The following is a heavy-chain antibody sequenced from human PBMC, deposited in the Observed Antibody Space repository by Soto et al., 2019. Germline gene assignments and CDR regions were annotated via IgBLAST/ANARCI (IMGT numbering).Heavy chain of an antibody. CDR2: INPNSGGT. CDR3: ARGLMVRGVITPFGY. CDR1: GYTFTGYY. V-gene: IGHV1-2*04. Sequence: QVQLVQSGAEVKKPGASVKVSCKASGYTFTGYYMHWVRQAPGQGLEWMGWINPNSGGTNYAQKFQAWVPMTRDTSISTAYMELSRLRSDATAVYYCARGLMVRGVITPFGYWGQGTLVTVSS. D-gene: IGHD3-10*01. J-gene: IGHJ4*02.